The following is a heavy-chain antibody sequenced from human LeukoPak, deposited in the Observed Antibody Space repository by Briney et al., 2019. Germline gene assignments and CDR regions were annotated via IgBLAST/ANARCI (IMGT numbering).Heavy chain of an antibody. D-gene: IGHD2-2*01. CDR3: AREGPGYCSSTSCLQRGGMDV. V-gene: IGHV4-31*03. Sequence: SETLSLTCTVSGGSISSGGYYWSWIRQHPGKGLEWIGYIYYSGSTYYNPSLKSRVTISVDTSKNQFSLKLSSVTAAYTAVYYCAREGPGYCSSTSCLQRGGMDVWGQGTTVTVSS. CDR2: IYYSGST. J-gene: IGHJ6*02. CDR1: GGSISSGGYY.